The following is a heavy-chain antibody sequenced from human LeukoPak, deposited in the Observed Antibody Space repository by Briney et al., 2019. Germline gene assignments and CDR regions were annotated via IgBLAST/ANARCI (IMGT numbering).Heavy chain of an antibody. CDR1: GFTFSDYY. CDR3: ASNPRYYDFWSGWSAFDI. J-gene: IGHJ3*02. D-gene: IGHD3-3*01. CDR2: ISSSGSTI. V-gene: IGHV3-11*04. Sequence: SGGSLRLSCAASGFTFSDYYMSWIRQAPGKGLEWVSYISSSGSTIYYADSVKGRFTISRDNAKNSLYLQMNSLRAEDTAAYYCASNPRYYDFWSGWSAFDIWGQGTMVTVSS.